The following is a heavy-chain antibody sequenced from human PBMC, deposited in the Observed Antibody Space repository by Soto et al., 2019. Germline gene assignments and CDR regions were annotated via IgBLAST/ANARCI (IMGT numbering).Heavy chain of an antibody. D-gene: IGHD1-26*01. CDR2: INLSGTT. CDR3: ARGDAINATSHRSLDV. J-gene: IGHJ6*02. V-gene: IGHV4-34*01. Sequence: PSETLSLTCAVYGGSFSGNYWSWIRQPPGKGLEWIGEINLSGTTNYNPSLKSRVIISVDTSKNQFTLKLSSLTAADTAVYYCARGDAINATSHRSLDVWGQGTTVTVSS. CDR1: GGSFSGNY.